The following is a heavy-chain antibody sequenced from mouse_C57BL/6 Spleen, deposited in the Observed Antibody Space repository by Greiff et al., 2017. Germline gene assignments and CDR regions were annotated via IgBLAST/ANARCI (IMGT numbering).Heavy chain of an antibody. J-gene: IGHJ2*01. CDR2: IDPSDSYT. CDR1: GYTFTSYW. D-gene: IGHD1-1*01. CDR3: AREGSRRYFDY. Sequence: QVQLQQPGAELVKPGASVKLSCKASGYTFTSYWMQWVKQRPGQGLEWIGEIDPSDSYTNYNQKFKGKATLTVDTSSSTAYMQLSSLTSEDSAVYYCAREGSRRYFDYWGQGTTLTVSS. V-gene: IGHV1-50*01.